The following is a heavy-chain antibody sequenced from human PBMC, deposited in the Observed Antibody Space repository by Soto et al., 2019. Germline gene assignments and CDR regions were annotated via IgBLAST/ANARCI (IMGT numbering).Heavy chain of an antibody. Sequence: QVQLQQWGAGLLKPSETLSLTCAVYGGSFSGYYWSWIRQPPGKGLEWNGEINHSGSTNYNPYPTKPDTISVDTSKNSYSLKLSSVAAADSAVYYCARCRRGYSYANTYYGRDVWGQGTTVNASS. CDR2: INHSGST. CDR3: ARCRRGYSYANTYYGRDV. D-gene: IGHD5-18*01. J-gene: IGHJ6*02. CDR1: GGSFSGYY. V-gene: IGHV4-34*01.